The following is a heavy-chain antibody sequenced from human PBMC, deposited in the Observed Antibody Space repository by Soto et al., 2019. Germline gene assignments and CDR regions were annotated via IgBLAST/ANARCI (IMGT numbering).Heavy chain of an antibody. CDR2: IRYDAINK. J-gene: IGHJ4*02. V-gene: IGHV3-33*01. D-gene: IGHD4-4*01. CDR1: GFTFSDYD. Sequence: QVQLVESGGGVVQPGRSLRLSCAASGFTFSDYDMHWVRQAPGKGLDWVAVIRYDAINKYYADSVKGRFTISRDNAKSTLFLQMHSLRAEDTAVYYCARDGAYSNFDYWGQETLVTVSS. CDR3: ARDGAYSNFDY.